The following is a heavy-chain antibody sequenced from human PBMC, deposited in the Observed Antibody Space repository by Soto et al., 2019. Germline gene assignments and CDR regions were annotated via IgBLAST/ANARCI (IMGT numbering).Heavy chain of an antibody. CDR1: GFTFSSYA. CDR2: ISGSGGST. D-gene: IGHD3-22*01. CDR3: AKGPMRYYYDSSGFFDY. Sequence: GGSLRLSCAASGFTFSSYAMSWVRQAPGKGLEWVSAISGSGGSTYYADSVKGRFTISRDNSKNTLYLQMNSLRAEDTAVYYCAKGPMRYYYDSSGFFDYWGQGTLVTVSS. J-gene: IGHJ4*02. V-gene: IGHV3-23*01.